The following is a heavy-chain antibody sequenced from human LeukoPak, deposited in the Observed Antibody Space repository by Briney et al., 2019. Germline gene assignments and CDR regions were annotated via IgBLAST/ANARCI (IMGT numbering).Heavy chain of an antibody. Sequence: SETLSLTCTVSGGSISSSSYYWGWIRQPPGEGLEWIGSIYYSGSTYYNPSLKSRVTISVDTSKNQFSLKLSSVTAADTAVYYCARGLWGAMDVWGKGTTVTVSS. CDR2: IYYSGST. CDR1: GGSISSSSYY. CDR3: ARGLWGAMDV. V-gene: IGHV4-39*07. J-gene: IGHJ6*03. D-gene: IGHD3-10*01.